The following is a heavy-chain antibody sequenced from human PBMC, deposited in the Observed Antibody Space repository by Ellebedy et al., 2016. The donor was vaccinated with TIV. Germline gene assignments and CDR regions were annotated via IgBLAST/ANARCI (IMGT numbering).Heavy chain of an antibody. Sequence: SETLSLXXTVSGGSISSYYWSWIRQPPGKGLEWIGYIYYSGSTNYNPSLKSRVTISVDTSKNQFSLKLSSVTAADTAVYYCARDSEGYCSSTSCYEGGHYYYMDVWGKGTTVTVSS. D-gene: IGHD2-2*01. CDR2: IYYSGST. CDR3: ARDSEGYCSSTSCYEGGHYYYMDV. V-gene: IGHV4-59*13. J-gene: IGHJ6*03. CDR1: GGSISSYY.